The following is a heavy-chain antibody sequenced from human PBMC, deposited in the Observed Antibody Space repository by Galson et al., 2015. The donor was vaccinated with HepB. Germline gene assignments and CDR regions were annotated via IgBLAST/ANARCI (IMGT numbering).Heavy chain of an antibody. CDR1: TFIFSTYS. D-gene: IGHD2-2*01. V-gene: IGHV3-48*04. J-gene: IGHJ3*02. CDR2: ISSSSTTI. Sequence: SLRLSCAASTFIFSTYSMNWVRQAPGKGLEWVSYISSSSTTIYYADSVKGRFTISRDNAKNTLYLQMNSLRTEDTAMYYCAKDRPPSFYCSGTTCRDALDIWGQGTMVTVSS. CDR3: AKDRPPSFYCSGTTCRDALDI.